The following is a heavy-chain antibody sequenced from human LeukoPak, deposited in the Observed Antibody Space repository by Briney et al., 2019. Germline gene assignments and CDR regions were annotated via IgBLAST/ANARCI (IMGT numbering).Heavy chain of an antibody. D-gene: IGHD2-2*01. CDR3: ARVGHVVVVPAAMGYGMDV. CDR1: GGSFSGYY. V-gene: IGHV4-34*01. J-gene: IGHJ6*02. CDR2: INHSGST. Sequence: SETLSLTCAVYGGSFSGYYWSWIRQPPGKGLEWIGGINHSGSTNYNPSLKSRVTISVDTSKNQFSLKLSSVTAADTAVYYCARVGHVVVVPAAMGYGMDVWGQGTTVTVSS.